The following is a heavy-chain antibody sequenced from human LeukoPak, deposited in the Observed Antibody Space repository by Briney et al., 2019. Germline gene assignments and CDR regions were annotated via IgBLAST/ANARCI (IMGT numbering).Heavy chain of an antibody. Sequence: SEALSLTCTVSGGSISSCYWRWIRQPAGKGLEWIGRIYTSGSTNYNPSLKSRVTMSVDTSKNQFSLKLSSVTAADTAVYYCARDRGGYDWFDPWGQGTLVTVSS. CDR2: IYTSGST. J-gene: IGHJ5*02. CDR3: ARDRGGYDWFDP. V-gene: IGHV4-4*07. CDR1: GGSISSCY. D-gene: IGHD3-22*01.